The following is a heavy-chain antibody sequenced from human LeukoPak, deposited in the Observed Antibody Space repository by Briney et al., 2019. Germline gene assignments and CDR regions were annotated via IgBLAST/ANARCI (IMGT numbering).Heavy chain of an antibody. D-gene: IGHD6-19*01. CDR2: INHSGST. V-gene: IGHV4-34*01. CDR1: GGSFSGYY. J-gene: IGHJ4*02. Sequence: PSETLSLTCAVCGGSFSGYYWSWIRQPPGKGLEWIGEINHSGSTNYNPSLKSRVTISVDSSKNQFSLKLSSVTAADTAVYYCARGIRSSGWYYFDYWGQGTLVTVSS. CDR3: ARGIRSSGWYYFDY.